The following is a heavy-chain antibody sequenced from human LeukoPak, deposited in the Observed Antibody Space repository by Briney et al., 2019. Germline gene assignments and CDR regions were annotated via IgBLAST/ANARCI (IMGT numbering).Heavy chain of an antibody. V-gene: IGHV1-18*01. CDR3: AREISRGIVATKTTSHFDY. Sequence: ASVKVSCKASGYTFTSYGISWVRQAPGQGLERMGWISAYNGNTNYAQKLQGRVTMTTDTSTSTAYMELRSLRSDDTAVYYCAREISRGIVATKTTSHFDYWGQGTLVTVSS. J-gene: IGHJ4*02. CDR1: GYTFTSYG. D-gene: IGHD5-12*01. CDR2: ISAYNGNT.